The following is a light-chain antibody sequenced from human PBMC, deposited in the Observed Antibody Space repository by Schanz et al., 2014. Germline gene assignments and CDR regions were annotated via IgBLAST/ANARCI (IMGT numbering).Light chain of an antibody. V-gene: IGKV1-39*01. Sequence: DIQMTQSPSSLSASVGDGVTITCRASQTISTYLNWYQQKPGKAPKLLIYGASNLQSGVPSRFSGSGSGTDFTLTITSLQAEDVAVYYCQQYYSIPLTFGGGTKVEIK. CDR1: QTISTY. J-gene: IGKJ4*01. CDR3: QQYYSIPLT. CDR2: GAS.